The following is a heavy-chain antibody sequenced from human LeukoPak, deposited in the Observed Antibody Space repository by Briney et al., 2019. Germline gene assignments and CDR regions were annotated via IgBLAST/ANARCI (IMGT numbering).Heavy chain of an antibody. CDR3: AGGGATVTGDYYYYMDV. CDR1: GYTFTGYY. Sequence: ASVKVSCKASGYTFTGYYMHWVRQAPGQGLEWMGWINPNSGGTNYAQNFQGRVTMTRDTSISTAYMELSRLRSDDTAVYYCAGGGATVTGDYYYYMDVWGKGTTVTVSS. J-gene: IGHJ6*03. D-gene: IGHD4-17*01. V-gene: IGHV1-2*02. CDR2: INPNSGGT.